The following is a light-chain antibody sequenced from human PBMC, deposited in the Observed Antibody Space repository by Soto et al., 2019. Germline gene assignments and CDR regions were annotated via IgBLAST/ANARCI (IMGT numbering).Light chain of an antibody. CDR3: QQCYSSPLT. V-gene: IGKV1-39*01. CDR1: QTISNY. J-gene: IGKJ4*01. Sequence: IQMTQSPSSLSASVGDRVTITCRARQTISNYLNWYQQKPGKAPKLLIYAASSLQSGVPSRFSGSGSGTDFTLTISSLQPEDFATYYCQQCYSSPLTFGGGTKVDI. CDR2: AAS.